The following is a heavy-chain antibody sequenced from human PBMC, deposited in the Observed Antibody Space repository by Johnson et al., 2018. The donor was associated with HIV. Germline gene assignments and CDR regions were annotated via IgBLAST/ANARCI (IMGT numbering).Heavy chain of an antibody. Sequence: QVQLVESGGGVVQPGTSLRLSCAPSGFTFSTSVMHWVRRAPGKGLEWVSGISVDGYIKYYADSVKVRFTISRENSKNTLFLQMNSLRTEDTALYYCAKERGGYRYGYDAFDIWGQGTMVTVSS. CDR1: GFTFSTSV. CDR3: AKERGGYRYGYDAFDI. J-gene: IGHJ3*02. D-gene: IGHD5-18*01. V-gene: IGHV3-30*18. CDR2: ISVDGYIK.